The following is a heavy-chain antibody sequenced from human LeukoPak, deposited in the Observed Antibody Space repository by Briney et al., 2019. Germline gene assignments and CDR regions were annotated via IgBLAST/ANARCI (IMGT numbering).Heavy chain of an antibody. J-gene: IGHJ4*02. CDR1: GFTFSSYG. Sequence: GGSLRLSCAASGFTFSSYGMHWVRQAPGKGLGWVAVIWYDGSHKYYADSVKGRFTISRDNSKNTLYLQMNSLRAEDTAVYYCAGDPSYGGKPIPYYFDYWGQGTLVTVSS. D-gene: IGHD4-23*01. V-gene: IGHV3-33*01. CDR3: AGDPSYGGKPIPYYFDY. CDR2: IWYDGSHK.